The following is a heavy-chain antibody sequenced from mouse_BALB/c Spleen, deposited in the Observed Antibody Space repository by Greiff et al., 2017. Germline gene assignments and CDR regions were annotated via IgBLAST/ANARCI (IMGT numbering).Heavy chain of an antibody. CDR2: ISSGGGST. J-gene: IGHJ4*01. D-gene: IGHD1-2*01. CDR3: ARVRLPLAMDY. Sequence: DVKLVESGGGLVKPGGSLKLSCAASGFAFSSYDMSWVRQTPEKRLEWVAYISSGGGSTYYPDTVKGRFTISRDNAKNTLYLQMSSLKSEDTAMYYCARVRLPLAMDYWGQGTSVTVSS. V-gene: IGHV5-12-1*01. CDR1: GFAFSSYD.